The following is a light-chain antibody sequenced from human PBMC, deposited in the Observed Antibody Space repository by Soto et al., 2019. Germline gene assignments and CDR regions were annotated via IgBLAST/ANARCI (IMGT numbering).Light chain of an antibody. Sequence: EVVLTQSPGTLSLSPGERATLSCRASQSISSGFLAWYQQKPGQAPRLLIYGASSRATGIPDRFSGSGSGTDFTLTISRLEPEDSAVDYCQQLTFGGGTKVEIK. CDR2: GAS. CDR1: QSISSGF. J-gene: IGKJ4*01. CDR3: QQLT. V-gene: IGKV3-20*01.